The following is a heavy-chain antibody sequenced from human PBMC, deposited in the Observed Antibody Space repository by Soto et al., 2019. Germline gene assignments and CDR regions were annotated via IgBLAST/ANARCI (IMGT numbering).Heavy chain of an antibody. CDR1: GGTFSSYA. CDR2: IIPIFGTA. CDR3: ASILRFLEWSTTNGMDV. Sequence: GASVKVSCKASGGTFSSYAISWVRQAPGQGLEWMGGIIPIFGTANYAQKFQGRVTITADESTSTAYMELSSLRSEDTAVYYCASILRFLEWSTTNGMDVWGQGTTVTVSS. D-gene: IGHD3-3*01. J-gene: IGHJ6*02. V-gene: IGHV1-69*13.